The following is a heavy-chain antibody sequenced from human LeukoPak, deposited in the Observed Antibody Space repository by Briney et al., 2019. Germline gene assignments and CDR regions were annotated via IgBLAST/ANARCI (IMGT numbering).Heavy chain of an antibody. D-gene: IGHD3-10*01. Sequence: SETLSLTCTVSGGSISSYYWSWIRQPPGKGLEWIGSIYHSGSTYYNPSLKSRVTISVDTSKNQFSLKLSSVTAADTAVYYCARIQIGPGSSYSDYFDYWGQGTLVTVSS. CDR1: GGSISSYY. V-gene: IGHV4-59*08. CDR3: ARIQIGPGSSYSDYFDY. J-gene: IGHJ4*02. CDR2: IYHSGST.